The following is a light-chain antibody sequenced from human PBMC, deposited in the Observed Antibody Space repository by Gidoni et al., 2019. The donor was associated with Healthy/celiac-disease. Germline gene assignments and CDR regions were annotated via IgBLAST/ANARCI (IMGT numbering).Light chain of an antibody. Sequence: SYVLTQPPSVSVAPGKTARITCGGNNIGSKSVHWYQQKPGQAPVLVVYDDSERPSGIPARFSGSNSGNTDTLTISRVEAGDEADYYCQVWDSSSDHLVFGGGTKLTVL. CDR3: QVWDSSSDHLV. J-gene: IGLJ2*01. CDR1: NIGSKS. V-gene: IGLV3-21*03. CDR2: DDS.